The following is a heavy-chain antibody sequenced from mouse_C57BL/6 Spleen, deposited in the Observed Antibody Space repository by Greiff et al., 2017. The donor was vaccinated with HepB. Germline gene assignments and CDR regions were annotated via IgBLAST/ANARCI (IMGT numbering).Heavy chain of an antibody. CDR3: AGGGYDVGAMDY. D-gene: IGHD2-2*01. CDR2: INPYNGGT. Sequence: EVQLQQSGPVLVKPGASVKMSCKASGYTFTDYYMNWVKQSHGKSLEWIGVINPYNGGTSYNQKFKGKATLTVDKSSSTADLELTSLTAEDSAVYYCAGGGYDVGAMDYWGQGTSVTVSS. CDR1: GYTFTDYY. J-gene: IGHJ4*01. V-gene: IGHV1-19*01.